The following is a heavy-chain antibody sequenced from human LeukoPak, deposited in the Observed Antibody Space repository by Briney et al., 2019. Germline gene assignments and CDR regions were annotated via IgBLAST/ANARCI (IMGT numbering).Heavy chain of an antibody. V-gene: IGHV3-23*01. J-gene: IGHJ4*02. CDR2: ISGSCGST. Sequence: GGSLRLSCAASGFTFSSYAMSWVRQAPGKGLEWVSAISGSCGSTYYADPVKGRFTISRDNSKNTLYLQMNSLRAEDTAVYYRAKELLQMAVAGQCDYWGQGTLVTVSS. CDR1: GFTFSSYA. CDR3: AKELLQMAVAGQCDY. D-gene: IGHD6-19*01.